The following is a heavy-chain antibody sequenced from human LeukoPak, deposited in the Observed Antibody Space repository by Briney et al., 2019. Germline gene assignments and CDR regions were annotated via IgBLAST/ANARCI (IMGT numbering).Heavy chain of an antibody. CDR3: ASLSEDY. Sequence: GGSLRLSCAASGFMFSSNWMSWVRLAPGKGLEWVANIKEDGTETYYVDSVKGRFTISRDNAKNSLYLQMNSLRVEDTAVYYCASLSEDYWGQGTLVTVSS. CDR1: GFMFSSNW. J-gene: IGHJ4*02. V-gene: IGHV3-7*03. CDR2: IKEDGTET. D-gene: IGHD2/OR15-2a*01.